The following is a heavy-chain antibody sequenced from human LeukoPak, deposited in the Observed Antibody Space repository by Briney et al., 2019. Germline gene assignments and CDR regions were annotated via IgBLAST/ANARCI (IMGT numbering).Heavy chain of an antibody. CDR3: ARSPPGTTGQWPDAFDI. D-gene: IGHD4-17*01. V-gene: IGHV3-66*01. J-gene: IGHJ3*02. CDR2: IYSGGST. CDR1: GFTVSSNY. Sequence: GGSLRLSCAASGFTVSSNYMSWVRQAPGKGLEWVSVIYSGGSTYYADSVKGRFTISRDNSKNTLYLQMNSLRAEDTAVYYCARSPPGTTGQWPDAFDIWGQGTMVTVSS.